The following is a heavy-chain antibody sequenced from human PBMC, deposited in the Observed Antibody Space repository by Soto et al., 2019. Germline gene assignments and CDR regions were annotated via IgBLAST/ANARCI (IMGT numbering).Heavy chain of an antibody. CDR2: ISAYNGNT. CDR1: GYTFTSYG. J-gene: IGHJ6*03. CDR3: ARGVGDFWSGYYYYYYMDV. D-gene: IGHD3-3*01. Sequence: ASVKVSCKASGYTFTSYGISWVRQAPGQGLEWMGWISAYNGNTNYAQKLQGRVTMTTDTSTSTAYMELRSLRSDDTAVYYCARGVGDFWSGYYYYYYMDVWDKGTKVTVSS. V-gene: IGHV1-18*01.